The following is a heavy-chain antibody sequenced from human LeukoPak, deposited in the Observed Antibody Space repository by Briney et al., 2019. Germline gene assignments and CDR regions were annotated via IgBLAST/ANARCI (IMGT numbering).Heavy chain of an antibody. CDR2: IYYSGTT. Sequence: SETLSLTCTVSGGSISSSSYYWGWIRQPPGKGLEWIGSIYYSGTTYYNPSLKSRLTMSVATSKNQFSLKLSSMTAADTAVYYCARHPQELVSPHFDYWGQGTLVTVSS. J-gene: IGHJ4*02. V-gene: IGHV4-39*01. D-gene: IGHD6-13*01. CDR1: GGSISSSSYY. CDR3: ARHPQELVSPHFDY.